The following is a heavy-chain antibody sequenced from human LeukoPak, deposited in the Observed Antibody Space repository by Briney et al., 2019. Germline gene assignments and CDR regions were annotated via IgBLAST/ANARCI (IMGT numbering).Heavy chain of an antibody. CDR2: VYYSGST. D-gene: IGHD2-21*01. CDR3: AREANSPTARYWYFDL. CDR1: GGSVSSYY. Sequence: SETLSLTCTVSGGSVSSYYWSWMRQSPGMGLEWIGYVYYSGSTNYNPALKSRVTISLDTSENQFSLKLSSVTAADTAVYYCAREANSPTARYWYFDLWGRGTQVTVSS. V-gene: IGHV4-59*02. J-gene: IGHJ2*01.